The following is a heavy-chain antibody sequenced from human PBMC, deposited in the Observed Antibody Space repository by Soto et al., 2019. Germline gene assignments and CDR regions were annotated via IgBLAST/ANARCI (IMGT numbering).Heavy chain of an antibody. CDR2: IRGSGGST. CDR3: ANDGDYYESSCYYYGIVWFDT. D-gene: IGHD3-22*01. Sequence: GGSLLLSCAASGFTFSSYAMSWVCQAPGQGLEWVSAIRGSGGSTYYADSVKGRFTISRDHSQNTLYLQMNSLRVDDMVVFYCANDGDYYESSCYYYGIVWFDTWGQGTLVTVSS. J-gene: IGHJ5*02. CDR1: GFTFSSYA. V-gene: IGHV3-23*01.